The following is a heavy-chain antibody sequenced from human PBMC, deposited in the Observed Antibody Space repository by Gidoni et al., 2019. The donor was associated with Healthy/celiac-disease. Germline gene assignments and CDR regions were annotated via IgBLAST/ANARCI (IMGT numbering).Heavy chain of an antibody. V-gene: IGHV4-39*01. CDR2: IYYSGST. D-gene: IGHD1-26*01. Sequence: QLQLQESGPGLVKPSETLSLTCTVSGGSISSSSYYWGWIRQPPGKGLEWIGSIYYSGSTYYNPSLKSRVTISVDTSKNQFSLKLSSVTAADTAVYYCARLQRTIIVGATTWDYWGQGTLVTVSS. J-gene: IGHJ4*02. CDR3: ARLQRTIIVGATTWDY. CDR1: GGSISSSSYY.